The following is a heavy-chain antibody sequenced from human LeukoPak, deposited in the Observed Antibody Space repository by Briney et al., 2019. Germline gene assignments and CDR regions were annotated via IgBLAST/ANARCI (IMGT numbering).Heavy chain of an antibody. J-gene: IGHJ4*02. D-gene: IGHD2-2*01. CDR3: AKGVVVPAASDY. Sequence: PGGSLRLSCAASGFTLSSYAMSWVRQAPGKGLEWVSAISGSGGSTYYADSVKGRFTISGDNSKNTLYLQMNSLRAEDTAVYYCAKGVVVPAASDYWGQGTLVTVSS. CDR1: GFTLSSYA. V-gene: IGHV3-23*01. CDR2: ISGSGGST.